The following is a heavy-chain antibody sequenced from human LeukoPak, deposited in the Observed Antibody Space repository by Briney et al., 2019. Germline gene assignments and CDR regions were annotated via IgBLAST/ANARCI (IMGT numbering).Heavy chain of an antibody. CDR2: IYNDGSEG. CDR3: ARYPTVGSHGILDS. D-gene: IGHD1-14*01. CDR1: GFTFSTYG. Sequence: GGSLRPSCAASGFTFSTYGFHWVRQAPGKGLEWVAIIYNDGSEGRYADSVKGRFTISRDNSKSTLYLQMDDLRAEDTAVYYCARYPTVGSHGILDSWGQGTLVTVSS. J-gene: IGHJ4*02. V-gene: IGHV3-33*01.